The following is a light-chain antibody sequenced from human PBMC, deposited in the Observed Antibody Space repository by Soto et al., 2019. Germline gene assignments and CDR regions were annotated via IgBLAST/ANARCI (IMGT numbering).Light chain of an antibody. J-gene: IGLJ1*01. Sequence: QSVLTQPPSASGTPGQRVTISCSGSRSNIGVNPVNWYQQLPGTAPKLLIDSKGQRPSGVPDRFSSSRSGTSASLAISGLQSEDEADYYCAVWDDNMYGRIFGTGTKLTVL. CDR2: SKG. CDR3: AVWDDNMYGRI. V-gene: IGLV1-44*01. CDR1: RSNIGVNP.